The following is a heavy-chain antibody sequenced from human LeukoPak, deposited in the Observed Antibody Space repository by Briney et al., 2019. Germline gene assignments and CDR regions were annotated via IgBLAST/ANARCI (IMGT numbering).Heavy chain of an antibody. V-gene: IGHV3-66*01. J-gene: IGHJ4*02. CDR1: GFTASYNY. D-gene: IGHD5-18*01. CDR2: IYSGGST. CDR3: ASGGGYSYAPPYY. Sequence: AGGSLRLSCAASGFTASYNYMTWVRQAPGKGLECVSVIYSGGSTNYADSVKGRFTISRDSSKNTLYLQMNSLRADDTAVYYCASGGGYSYAPPYYWGQGTLVTVSS.